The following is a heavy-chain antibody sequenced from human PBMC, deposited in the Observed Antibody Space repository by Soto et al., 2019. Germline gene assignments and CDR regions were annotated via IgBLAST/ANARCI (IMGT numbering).Heavy chain of an antibody. CDR1: GGSFSGYY. CDR3: ARGAVVVAASGSGYYFPYYYYYGMDV. D-gene: IGHD2-15*01. Sequence: PSETLSLTCAVYGGSFSGYYWSWIRQPPGKGLEWIGEINHSGSTNYNPSLKSRVTISVDTSKNQFSLKLSSVTAADTAVYYCARGAVVVAASGSGYYFPYYYYYGMDVWGQGTTVTVSS. V-gene: IGHV4-34*01. CDR2: INHSGST. J-gene: IGHJ6*02.